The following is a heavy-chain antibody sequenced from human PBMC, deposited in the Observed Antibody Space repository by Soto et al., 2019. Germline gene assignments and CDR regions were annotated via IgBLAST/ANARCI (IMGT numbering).Heavy chain of an antibody. CDR2: INLSGRA. CDR1: SGSISSSDSY. Sequence: QVQLQESGPGLVKPSQTLSLTCSVSSGSISSSDSYWGLVRQPPGKGLEWIGYINLSGRAYYKPSLKRILSISIETSKTQFSLRLTSATAAATAVYFCARFSTLGKDYGVDVWGQGTTVTVSS. D-gene: IGHD3-3*02. J-gene: IGHJ6*02. V-gene: IGHV4-30-4*08. CDR3: ARFSTLGKDYGVDV.